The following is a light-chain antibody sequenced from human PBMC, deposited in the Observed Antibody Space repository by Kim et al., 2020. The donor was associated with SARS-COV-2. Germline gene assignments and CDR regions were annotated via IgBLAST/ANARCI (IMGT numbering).Light chain of an antibody. CDR2: GAS. CDR3: QQYNDWPRFT. V-gene: IGKV3-15*01. J-gene: IGKJ3*01. CDR1: QTVSSG. Sequence: EIVMTQSPATLSVSIGDRANLSRRASQTVSSGLAWYQQKPGQAPRLLIYGASNRAPDIPARFSGSRSGTEFTLTISSLQSEDFAVYFCQQYNDWPRFTFGPGTKVDIK.